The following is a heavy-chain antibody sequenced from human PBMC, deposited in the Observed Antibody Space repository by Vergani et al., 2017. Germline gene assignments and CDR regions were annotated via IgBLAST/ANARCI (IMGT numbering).Heavy chain of an antibody. J-gene: IGHJ4*02. Sequence: EVQLLESGGGLVQPGGSLRLSCAASGFTFSSYAMSWVRQAPGKGLEWVSVIYSGGSTYYADSVKGRFTISRHNSKNTLYLQMNSLRAEDTAVYYCARGDSSSWYDPYFDYWGQGTLVTVSS. CDR1: GFTFSSYA. CDR2: IYSGGST. CDR3: ARGDSSSWYDPYFDY. V-gene: IGHV3-53*04. D-gene: IGHD6-13*01.